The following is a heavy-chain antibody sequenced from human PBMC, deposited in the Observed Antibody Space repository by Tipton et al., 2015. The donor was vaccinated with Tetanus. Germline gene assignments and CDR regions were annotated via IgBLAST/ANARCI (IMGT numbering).Heavy chain of an antibody. D-gene: IGHD3-10*01. V-gene: IGHV3-11*01. CDR1: GTSFSDSF. J-gene: IGHJ5*02. Sequence: SLRLSCAASGTSFSDSFMSWIRQAPGKGLEWVSYISGSGNTVYLADSMKGRMTVSRDNAKTSLYLHMNGLRAEDTAFYYCGVLVRGVLLTRVIEHWGRGTLVAVSS. CDR2: ISGSGNTV. CDR3: GVLVRGVLLTRVIEH.